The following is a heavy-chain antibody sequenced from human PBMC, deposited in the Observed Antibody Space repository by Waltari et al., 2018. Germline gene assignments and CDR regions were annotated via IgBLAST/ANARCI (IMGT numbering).Heavy chain of an antibody. CDR2: IYHSGST. Sequence: QVQLQESGPGLVKPSETLSLTCAVSGYSISSGYYWGWIRQPPGKGREWIGSIYHSGSTYYNPSLKSRVTISVDTSKNHFSLKLSSVTAADTAVYYCARPVPIAYCGGDCYIGAFDIWGQGTMVTVSS. CDR1: GYSISSGYY. J-gene: IGHJ3*02. CDR3: ARPVPIAYCGGDCYIGAFDI. D-gene: IGHD2-21*01. V-gene: IGHV4-38-2*01.